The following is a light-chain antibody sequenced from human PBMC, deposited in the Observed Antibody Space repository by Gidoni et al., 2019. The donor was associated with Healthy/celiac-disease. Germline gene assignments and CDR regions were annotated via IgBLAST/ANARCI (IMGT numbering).Light chain of an antibody. CDR1: QSISSY. CDR3: QQSYSTPLYT. Sequence: IQMTQSPSSLSASVGDRVTITCRASQSISSYLNWYQQKPGKAPSRFSGSGSGTDFTLTISSLQPEDFATYYCQQSYSTPLYTFGQGTKLEIK. J-gene: IGKJ2*01. V-gene: IGKV1-39*01.